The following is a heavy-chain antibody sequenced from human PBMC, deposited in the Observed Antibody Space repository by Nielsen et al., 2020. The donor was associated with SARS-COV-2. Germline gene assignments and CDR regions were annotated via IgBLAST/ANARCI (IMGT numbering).Heavy chain of an antibody. CDR3: ARTTGLGDGYNQFLPNDYYYGMDV. Sequence: WIRQPPGKGLEWVSAISGSGGSTYYADSVKGRFTISRDNSKNTLYLQMNSLRAEDTAVYYCARTTGLGDGYNQFLPNDYYYGMDVWGQGTTVTVSS. J-gene: IGHJ6*02. CDR2: ISGSGGST. D-gene: IGHD5-24*01. V-gene: IGHV3-23*01.